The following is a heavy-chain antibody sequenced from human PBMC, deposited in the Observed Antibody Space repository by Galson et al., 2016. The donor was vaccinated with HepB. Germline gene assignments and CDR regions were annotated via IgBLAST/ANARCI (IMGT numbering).Heavy chain of an antibody. CDR1: DVSMNSPFYS. J-gene: IGHJ1*01. Sequence: TLSLTCSVSDVSMNSPFYSWTWIRHLPGKGLEWIGNISNSGNAFYKSSLRSRVSMSLDKSANQFFLNLTSVTAADTAMYSCASGPGGYVNVWGKGTLVTVSA. V-gene: IGHV4-31*03. D-gene: IGHD5-12*01. CDR3: ASGPGGYVNV. CDR2: ISNSGNA.